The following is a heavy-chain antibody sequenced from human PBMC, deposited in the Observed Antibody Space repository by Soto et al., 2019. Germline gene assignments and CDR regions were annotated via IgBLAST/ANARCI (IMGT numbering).Heavy chain of an antibody. J-gene: IGHJ4*02. Sequence: QVQLVESGGGVVQPGRSLRLSCAASGFTFSSYGMHWVRQAPGKGLEWVAVISYDGSNKYYADSVKGRFTISRDNSKNTLYLQRNSLRAQDTAVYYCAKGGPIGSGGINRPGYFDYCVQGTLVTVSS. D-gene: IGHD3-3*01. CDR2: ISYDGSNK. CDR1: GFTFSSYG. CDR3: AKGGPIGSGGINRPGYFDY. V-gene: IGHV3-30*18.